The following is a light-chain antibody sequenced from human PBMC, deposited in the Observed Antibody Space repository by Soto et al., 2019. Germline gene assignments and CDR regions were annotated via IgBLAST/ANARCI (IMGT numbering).Light chain of an antibody. CDR2: GAS. J-gene: IGKJ1*01. Sequence: EIVMTQSPATLSVSPGGRATLSCRASQSISDTLAWYQQKPGQAPRLLIYGASRRATGFPARFSGSGSGTDFTLTINRLEPEDFALYYCQQYGSSPPTFGQGTKVDIK. V-gene: IGKV3-20*01. CDR3: QQYGSSPPT. CDR1: QSISDT.